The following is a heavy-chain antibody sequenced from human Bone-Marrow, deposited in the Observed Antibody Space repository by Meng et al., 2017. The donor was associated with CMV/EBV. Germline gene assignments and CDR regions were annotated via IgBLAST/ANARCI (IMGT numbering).Heavy chain of an antibody. CDR3: ARHVGATYYFDY. CDR2: IYPGDSDT. CDR1: GFTFSGSA. Sequence: GESLKISCAASGFTFSGSAMHWVRQMPGKGLEWMGIIYPGDSDTRYSPSFQGQVTISADKSISTAYLQWSSLKASDTAMYYCARHVGATYYFDYWGQGTLVTVSS. V-gene: IGHV5-51*01. J-gene: IGHJ4*02. D-gene: IGHD1-26*01.